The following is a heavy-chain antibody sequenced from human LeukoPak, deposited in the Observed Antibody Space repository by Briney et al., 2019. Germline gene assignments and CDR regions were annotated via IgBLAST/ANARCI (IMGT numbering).Heavy chain of an antibody. CDR2: IYYSGST. D-gene: IGHD3-22*01. Sequence: SETLSLTCTVSGGSISSYYWSWIRRPPGKGLEWIGYIYYSGSTNYNPSLKSRVTITVDTSKNQFSLKLSSVTAADTAVYFCARGPYSYDSSGAFDIWGQGTMVTVSS. V-gene: IGHV4-59*08. CDR1: GGSISSYY. J-gene: IGHJ3*02. CDR3: ARGPYSYDSSGAFDI.